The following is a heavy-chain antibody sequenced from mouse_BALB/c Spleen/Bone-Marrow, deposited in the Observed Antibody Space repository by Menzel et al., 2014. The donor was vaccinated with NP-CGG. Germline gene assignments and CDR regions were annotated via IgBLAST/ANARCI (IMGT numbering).Heavy chain of an antibody. Sequence: EVQVVESGGGLVQPGGSLRLSCATSGFTFTDYYMSWVRQPPGKALEWLGFIRNKANGYTTEYSASVKGRFIISRDNSQSILYLQMNTLRAEDSATYYWARDYYYGYYWYFDVWGAGTTVTVSS. J-gene: IGHJ1*01. CDR3: ARDYYYGYYWYFDV. CDR2: IRNKANGYTT. V-gene: IGHV7-3*02. CDR1: GFTFTDYY. D-gene: IGHD1-2*01.